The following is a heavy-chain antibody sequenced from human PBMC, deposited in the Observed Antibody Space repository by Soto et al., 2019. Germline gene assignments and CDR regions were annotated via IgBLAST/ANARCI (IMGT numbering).Heavy chain of an antibody. CDR1: GFTFSSYS. D-gene: IGHD1-26*01. Sequence: LRLSCAASGFTFSSYSMNWVRQAPGKGLEWVSSISSSSSYIYYADSVKGRFTISRDNAKNSLYLQMNSLRAEDTAVYYCARDLGATATQPTPHYYYGMDVWGQGTTVTLSS. CDR3: ARDLGATATQPTPHYYYGMDV. V-gene: IGHV3-21*01. CDR2: ISSSSSYI. J-gene: IGHJ6*02.